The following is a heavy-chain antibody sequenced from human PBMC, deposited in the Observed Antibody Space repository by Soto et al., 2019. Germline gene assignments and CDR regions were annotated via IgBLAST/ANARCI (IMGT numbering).Heavy chain of an antibody. Sequence: QVQLVQSGAEVKKPGASVKVSCKASGYTFTGHYMHWVRQAPGQGLEWMGWINPNTGGTMYAQKFQGRVTKASDTSISTAYMELRRLRSDDTAVYYCARPVGAGATYSDGFAIWGQGTMVTVSS. J-gene: IGHJ3*02. D-gene: IGHD1-26*01. V-gene: IGHV1-2*02. CDR3: ARPVGAGATYSDGFAI. CDR1: GYTFTGHY. CDR2: INPNTGGT.